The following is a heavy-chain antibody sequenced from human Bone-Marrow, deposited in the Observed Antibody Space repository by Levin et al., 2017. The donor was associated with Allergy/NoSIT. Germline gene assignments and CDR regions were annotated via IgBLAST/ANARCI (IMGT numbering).Heavy chain of an antibody. Sequence: GESLKISCKASGYTFTTYYMHWVRQAPGQGLEWMGMINPSGGSTTYAQKFQGRVTMTRDTSTSTVYMGLSSLRSEDTAVYYCARGDTIMGVDYFDYWGQGTLVTVSS. J-gene: IGHJ4*02. CDR3: ARGDTIMGVDYFDY. D-gene: IGHD5-18*01. V-gene: IGHV1-46*01. CDR2: INPSGGST. CDR1: GYTFTTYY.